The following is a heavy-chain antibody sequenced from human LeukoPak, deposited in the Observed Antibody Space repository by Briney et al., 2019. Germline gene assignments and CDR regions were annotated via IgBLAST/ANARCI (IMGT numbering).Heavy chain of an antibody. V-gene: IGHV3-23*01. J-gene: IGHJ4*02. Sequence: QTGGSLRLSCAASGFTFSSYAMSWVRQAPGKGLEWVSAISGSGGSTYYADSVKGRFTISRDNAKNSLYLQMNSLRAEDTAVYYCARVGVFPGSFDYWGQGTLVTVSS. CDR3: ARVGVFPGSFDY. D-gene: IGHD3-3*01. CDR1: GFTFSSYA. CDR2: ISGSGGST.